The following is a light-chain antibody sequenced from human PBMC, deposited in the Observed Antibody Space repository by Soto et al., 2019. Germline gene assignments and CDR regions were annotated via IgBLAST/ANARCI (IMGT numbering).Light chain of an antibody. CDR2: GAS. CDR3: QQYGNSPWT. CDR1: QSVSSSY. V-gene: IGKV3-20*01. Sequence: EIVLTQSPGTLSLSPGXRATLSCRASQSVSSSYLARYQQKPGQAPRLLIYGASSRATGIPDRFSGSGSGTDFTLTISRLEPEDFAVYYCQQYGNSPWTFGQGTKVDIK. J-gene: IGKJ1*01.